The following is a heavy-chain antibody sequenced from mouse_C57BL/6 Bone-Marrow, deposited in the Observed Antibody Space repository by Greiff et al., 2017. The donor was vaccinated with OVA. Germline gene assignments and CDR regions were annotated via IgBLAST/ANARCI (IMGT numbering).Heavy chain of an antibody. V-gene: IGHV1-26*01. CDR1: GYTFTDYY. CDR2: INPNHGGT. D-gene: IGHD4-1*01. J-gene: IGHJ2*01. CDR3: AGWDGTDYFDY. Sequence: EVQLQQSGPELVKPGASVKISCKASGYTFTDYYMNWVKQSHGKSLEWIGDINPNHGGTSYNQKFKGTATLTVDTSSSTAYMELRSLASEASAVYYCAGWDGTDYFDYWGRGATLADAS.